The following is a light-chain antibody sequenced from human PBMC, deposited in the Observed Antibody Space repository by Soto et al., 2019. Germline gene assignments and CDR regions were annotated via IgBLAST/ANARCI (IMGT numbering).Light chain of an antibody. Sequence: ESVLTQSQGTVSLSPGERSIDSCRASQSVISIYFAWYQQKRGQAPRLLIYGMSSRATGIPDRFSGSGSGTDFTLTISRLESEDSAVYYCEQYGSSPLTFGEGTKVDI. CDR3: EQYGSSPLT. V-gene: IGKV3-20*01. J-gene: IGKJ1*01. CDR1: QSVISIY. CDR2: GMS.